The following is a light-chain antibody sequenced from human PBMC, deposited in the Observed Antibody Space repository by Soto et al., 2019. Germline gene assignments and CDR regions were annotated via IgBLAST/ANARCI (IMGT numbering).Light chain of an antibody. Sequence: QAVVTQPPSASGTPGQRVTISCSGSSSNIGSTYVYWYQQLPGTAPKLLIYRNNQRPSGVPDRFSGSKSGTSASLAISGLRSEDEADYYCAAWDGSLSGRVFGGGTKLTVL. CDR2: RNN. J-gene: IGLJ3*02. CDR1: SSNIGSTY. V-gene: IGLV1-47*01. CDR3: AAWDGSLSGRV.